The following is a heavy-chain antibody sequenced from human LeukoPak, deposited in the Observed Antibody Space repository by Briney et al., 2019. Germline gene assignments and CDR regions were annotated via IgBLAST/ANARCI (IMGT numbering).Heavy chain of an antibody. V-gene: IGHV4-59*01. CDR2: IYYSGST. CDR1: GGSFSGYY. J-gene: IGHJ3*02. CDR3: ARERSGHRMTTVTNDAFDI. Sequence: SETLSLTCAVYGGSFSGYYWSWIRQPPGKGLEWIGYIYYSGSTNYNPSLKSRVTISVDTSKNQFSLKLSSVTAADTAVYYCARERSGHRMTTVTNDAFDIWGQGTMVTVSS. D-gene: IGHD4-17*01.